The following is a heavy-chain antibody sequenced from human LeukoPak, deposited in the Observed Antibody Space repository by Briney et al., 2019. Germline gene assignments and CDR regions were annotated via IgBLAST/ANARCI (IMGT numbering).Heavy chain of an antibody. Sequence: ASVKVSCKSSGYTFTSYGISWVRPATGQGLEWMGWINPNSGNTGYTQKFQGRVTMTRNTSLSTAYMELTSLESEDTAVYYCARSLGTYWGKDFLNWFDPWGQGTLVTVSS. CDR3: ARSLGTYWGKDFLNWFDP. D-gene: IGHD3-16*01. J-gene: IGHJ5*02. CDR2: INPNSGNT. V-gene: IGHV1-8*02. CDR1: GYTFTSYG.